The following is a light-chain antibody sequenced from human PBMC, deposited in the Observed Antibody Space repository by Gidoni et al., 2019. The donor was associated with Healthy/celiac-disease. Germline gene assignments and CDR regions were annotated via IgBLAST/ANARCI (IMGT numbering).Light chain of an antibody. J-gene: IGKJ3*01. V-gene: IGKV3-11*01. CDR3: QQRSNWQVT. CDR1: QSVSSY. CDR2: DAS. Sequence: PPTRSLSPGERATLSCRASQSVSSYLAWYQQKPGQAPRLLIYDASNRATGIPARFSGSGSGTDFTLTISSLEPEDFAVYYCQQRSNWQVTFXPXTKVDIK.